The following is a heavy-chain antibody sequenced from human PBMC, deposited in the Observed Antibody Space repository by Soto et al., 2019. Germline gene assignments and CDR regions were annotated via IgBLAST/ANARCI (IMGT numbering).Heavy chain of an antibody. CDR1: GFSFSAYA. J-gene: IGHJ4*02. V-gene: IGHV3-23*01. D-gene: IGHD6-19*01. CDR2: ISGRGDTT. Sequence: EVQSLDSGGGLVQPGGSLRLSCAASGFSFSAYAMSWVRQAPGKGLEWVSSISGRGDTTYYADSVKGRFTISRDNSKNALYLQMSTLRADDTAVYFCAKVQIAVAANGYGFDYWGQGTQVTVSS. CDR3: AKVQIAVAANGYGFDY.